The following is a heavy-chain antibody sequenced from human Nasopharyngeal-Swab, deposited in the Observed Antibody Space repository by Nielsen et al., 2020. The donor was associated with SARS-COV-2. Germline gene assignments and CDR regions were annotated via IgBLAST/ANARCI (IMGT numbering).Heavy chain of an antibody. D-gene: IGHD4-23*01. CDR2: IYSGGST. CDR1: GFTLSSNY. CDR3: ASCHDYGGNGGAFDI. Sequence: GGSLRLSCAASGFTLSSNYMSWVRQAPGKGLEWVSVIYSGGSTYYADSVKGRFTISRDNSKNTLYLQMNSLRAEDTAVYYCASCHDYGGNGGAFDIWGQGTMVTVSS. J-gene: IGHJ3*02. V-gene: IGHV3-53*01.